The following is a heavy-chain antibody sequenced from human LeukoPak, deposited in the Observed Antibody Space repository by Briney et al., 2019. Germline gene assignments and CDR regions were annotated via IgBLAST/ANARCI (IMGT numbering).Heavy chain of an antibody. Sequence: GGSLRLSCAASGFTFNNYGMHWVRQAPGKGLEWVAFIRYNGNNQYYADSVKGRFTISRDNSKNTLYLQMNSLKGDDTAVYYCAKDSAFYYIDVWGKGTTVIISS. V-gene: IGHV3-30*02. D-gene: IGHD3-10*01. CDR3: AKDSAFYYIDV. CDR2: IRYNGNNQ. CDR1: GFTFNNYG. J-gene: IGHJ6*03.